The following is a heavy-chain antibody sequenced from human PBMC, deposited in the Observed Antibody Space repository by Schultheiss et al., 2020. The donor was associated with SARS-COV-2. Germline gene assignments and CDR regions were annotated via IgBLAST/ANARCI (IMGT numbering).Heavy chain of an antibody. Sequence: ASVKVSCKASGYTFTSYGISWVRQAPGQGLEWMGWINPISGVTKSAQKFQDRVTLTRDTSISTAYMELSSLRSEDTAVYYCARGKRSNDFWSGYYGVYFDYWGQGTLVTVSS. CDR1: GYTFTSYG. CDR3: ARGKRSNDFWSGYYGVYFDY. CDR2: INPISGVT. D-gene: IGHD3-3*01. J-gene: IGHJ4*02. V-gene: IGHV1-2*02.